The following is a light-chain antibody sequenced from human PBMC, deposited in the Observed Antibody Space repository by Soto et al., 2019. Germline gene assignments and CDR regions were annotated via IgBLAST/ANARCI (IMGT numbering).Light chain of an antibody. Sequence: QSALTQPRSVSGSPGQSVTISCTGTSSDVGGYNYVSWYQQHPGKAPKLMIYDVSKRPSGVPDRFSGSKSGNTASLTISGLQAEDEADYYCCSYAGSYTVVFGGGTKLAFL. J-gene: IGLJ2*01. CDR3: CSYAGSYTVV. V-gene: IGLV2-11*01. CDR1: SSDVGGYNY. CDR2: DVS.